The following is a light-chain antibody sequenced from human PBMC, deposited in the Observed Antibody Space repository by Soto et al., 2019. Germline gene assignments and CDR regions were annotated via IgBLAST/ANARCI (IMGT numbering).Light chain of an antibody. Sequence: QSVLTQPPSASGTPGQRVTISCSGSSSNIGSNTVNWYHQLPGTAPKLLIYTNDQRPSGVPDRFSGSMSGTSASLAISGLQSEDEADYYCAAWDGSLSTYVFGTGTKVTVL. J-gene: IGLJ1*01. CDR2: TND. V-gene: IGLV1-44*01. CDR3: AAWDGSLSTYV. CDR1: SSNIGSNT.